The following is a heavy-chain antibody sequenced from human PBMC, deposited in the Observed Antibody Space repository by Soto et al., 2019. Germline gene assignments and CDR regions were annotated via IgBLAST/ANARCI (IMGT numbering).Heavy chain of an antibody. CDR3: ARVVSSGDWNYYYGMDV. V-gene: IGHV3-7*01. CDR1: GFTFSSYW. CDR2: IKQDGSEK. D-gene: IGHD3-10*01. Sequence: GGSLRLSCAASGFTFSSYWMSWVRQAPGKGLEWVANIKQDGSEKYYVDSVKGRFTISRDNAKNSLYLQMNSLRAEDTAVYYCARVVSSGDWNYYYGMDVWGQGTTVTVSS. J-gene: IGHJ6*02.